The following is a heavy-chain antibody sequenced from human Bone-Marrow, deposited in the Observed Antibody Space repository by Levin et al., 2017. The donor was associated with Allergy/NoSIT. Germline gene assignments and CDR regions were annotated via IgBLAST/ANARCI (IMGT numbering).Heavy chain of an antibody. D-gene: IGHD1-7*01. CDR3: TRVDGGTGTTVLYYYYGMDV. CDR2: IRSKAYGGTT. V-gene: IGHV3-49*03. CDR1: GFTFGDYA. J-gene: IGHJ6*02. Sequence: PGGSLRLSCTASGFTFGDYAMSWFRQAPGKGLEWVGFIRSKAYGGTTEYAASVKGRFTISRDDAKSIAYLQMNSLKTEDTAVYYCTRVDGGTGTTVLYYYYGMDVWGQGTTVTVSS.